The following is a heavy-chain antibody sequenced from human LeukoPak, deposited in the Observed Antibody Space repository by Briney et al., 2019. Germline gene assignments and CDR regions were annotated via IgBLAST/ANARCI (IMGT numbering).Heavy chain of an antibody. J-gene: IGHJ6*03. CDR2: LYSDGNT. D-gene: IGHD3-16*01. CDR1: GFTVITND. Sequence: KAGGSLRLSCAASGFTVITNDMTWVRQAPGKGLEWVSVLYSDGNTKYADSVQGRFTISRDNSKNTLYLEMNSLSPDDTAVYYCARGPTYQDYYYYMDVWGKGTTVTVSS. CDR3: ARGPTYQDYYYYMDV. V-gene: IGHV3-53*01.